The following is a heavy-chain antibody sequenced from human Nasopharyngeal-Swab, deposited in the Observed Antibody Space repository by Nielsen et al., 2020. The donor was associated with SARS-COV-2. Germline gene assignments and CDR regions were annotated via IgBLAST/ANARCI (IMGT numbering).Heavy chain of an antibody. J-gene: IGHJ5*02. CDR3: THFRVWGWFDP. CDR2: IKSNVDGGTT. V-gene: IGHV3-15*05. D-gene: IGHD3-10*01. Sequence: GGSLRLSCVASGLDLTTARMSWIRKAPGKGPGWIARIKSNVDGGTTDYAAPVKARITLSRDDSQNALILQMNSLKSEDTGVYYCTHFRVWGWFDPWGQGTLVTVSS. CDR1: GLDLTTAR.